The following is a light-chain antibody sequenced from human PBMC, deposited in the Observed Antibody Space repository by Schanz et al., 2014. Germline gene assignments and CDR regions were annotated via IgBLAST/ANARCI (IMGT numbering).Light chain of an antibody. V-gene: IGLV1-44*01. Sequence: QSVLAQPPSASETPGQRISISCSGGRSNIGSNSVNWYQQLPGTAPKLLIYSNDRRPSGVPDRFSASKSGTSASLAISGLQSEDEADYYCAAWDDSLNGYWVFGGGTKLTVL. CDR1: RSNIGSNS. J-gene: IGLJ3*02. CDR2: SND. CDR3: AAWDDSLNGYWV.